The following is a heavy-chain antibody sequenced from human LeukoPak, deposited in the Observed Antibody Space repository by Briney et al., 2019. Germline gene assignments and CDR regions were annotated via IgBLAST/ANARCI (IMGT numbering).Heavy chain of an antibody. V-gene: IGHV4-4*07. CDR1: GGSISSYY. D-gene: IGHD6-13*01. J-gene: IGHJ3*02. CDR2: IYTSGST. Sequence: SETLSLTCTVSGGSISSYYWSWIRRPAGKGLEWIGRIYTSGSTNYNPSLKSRVTMSVDTSKNQFSLKLSSVTAADTAVYYCARGVKKIAAVTRGVDAFDIWGQGTMVTVSS. CDR3: ARGVKKIAAVTRGVDAFDI.